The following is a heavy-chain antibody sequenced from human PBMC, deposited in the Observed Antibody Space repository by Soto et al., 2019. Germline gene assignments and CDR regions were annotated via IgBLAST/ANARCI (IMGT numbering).Heavy chain of an antibody. CDR1: GGSISSGGYY. CDR3: ARIVVVPAAMPGARAPDY. D-gene: IGHD2-2*01. V-gene: IGHV4-31*03. Sequence: QVQLQESGPGLVKPSQTLSLTCTVSGGSISSGGYYWSWIRQHPGKGLTWIGYIYYSGSTYYNPSLQSRVTISVDTAKNLFSLKLSSVTAADTAVYYCARIVVVPAAMPGARAPDYWGQGTLVTVSS. CDR2: IYYSGST. J-gene: IGHJ4*02.